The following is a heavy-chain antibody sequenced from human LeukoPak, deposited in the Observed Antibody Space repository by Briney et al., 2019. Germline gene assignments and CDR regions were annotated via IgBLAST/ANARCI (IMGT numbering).Heavy chain of an antibody. J-gene: IGHJ6*04. Sequence: GPSVKVSCKASGGTFSSYAISWVRQAPGQGLEWMGGIIPIFGTANYAQKFQGRVTITADKSTSTAYMELSSLRSEDTAVYYCARDIEGSGGYCSGGSCFYGVDVWGKGTTVTVSS. CDR3: ARDIEGSGGYCSGGSCFYGVDV. CDR2: IIPIFGTA. CDR1: GGTFSSYA. D-gene: IGHD2-15*01. V-gene: IGHV1-69*06.